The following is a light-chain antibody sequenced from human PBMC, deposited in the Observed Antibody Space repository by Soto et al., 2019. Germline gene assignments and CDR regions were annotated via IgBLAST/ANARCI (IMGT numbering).Light chain of an antibody. CDR3: MQALQTWT. Sequence: DIVITQSPLSLPVTPGEPASISCRSSQSLLHSNGYSYLDWYLQKPGQSPQLLIYLGSNRASGVPDRFSGSGSGTDFTLKISRVEAEDVGVYYCMQALQTWTFGQGTKVEIK. J-gene: IGKJ1*01. CDR2: LGS. V-gene: IGKV2-28*01. CDR1: QSLLHSNGYSY.